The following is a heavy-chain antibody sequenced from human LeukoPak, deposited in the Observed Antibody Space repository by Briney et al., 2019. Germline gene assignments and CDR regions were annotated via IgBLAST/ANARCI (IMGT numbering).Heavy chain of an antibody. V-gene: IGHV3-7*03. CDR1: GFTFSNYW. CDR3: ARGAYDGSGYYYFDF. J-gene: IGHJ4*02. D-gene: IGHD3-22*01. Sequence: GGSLRLSCEGSGFTFSNYWMTWVRQAPEKGLEWVANIKPSGSEKHYADSVEGRFTISRDNAKNSLYLQMNSLRAEDTAVYYCARGAYDGSGYYYFDFWGQGTLVTVSS. CDR2: IKPSGSEK.